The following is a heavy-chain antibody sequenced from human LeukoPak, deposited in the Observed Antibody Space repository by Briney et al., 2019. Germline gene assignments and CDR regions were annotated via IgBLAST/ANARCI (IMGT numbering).Heavy chain of an antibody. CDR2: ISSSSSYI. D-gene: IGHD6-19*01. CDR3: ARGSIAVAQALDY. V-gene: IGHV3-21*01. J-gene: IGHJ4*02. CDR1: GFTFSSYS. Sequence: GGSLRLSCAASGFTFSSYSMNWVRQAPGKGLEWVSSISSSSSYIYYADSVKGRFTISRDNSKNTLYLQMNSLRAEDTAVYYCARGSIAVAQALDYWGQGTLVTVSS.